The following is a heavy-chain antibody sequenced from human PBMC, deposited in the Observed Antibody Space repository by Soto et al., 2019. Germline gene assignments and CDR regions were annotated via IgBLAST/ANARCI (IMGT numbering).Heavy chain of an antibody. D-gene: IGHD5-18*01. Sequence: PGGSLRLSCTASGFTFGDYAMSWFRQAPGKGLEWVGFIRSKAYGGTTEYAASVKGRFTISRDDSKSIAYLQMNSLKTEDTAVYYCTRVVDTAKGPYYYYGMDVWGQGTTVTVSS. CDR2: IRSKAYGGTT. CDR3: TRVVDTAKGPYYYYGMDV. CDR1: GFTFGDYA. V-gene: IGHV3-49*03. J-gene: IGHJ6*02.